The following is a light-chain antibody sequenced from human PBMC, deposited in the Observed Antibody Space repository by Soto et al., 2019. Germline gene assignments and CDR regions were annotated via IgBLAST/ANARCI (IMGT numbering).Light chain of an antibody. V-gene: IGKV3-15*01. Sequence: IVMTQSPATLSVSPGERATLSCRASQNIYSNVAWYQQRPFQAPRLLIYRASTRAPGIPARFSGSGSGTEFTLTISSLQSEDFTVYSCLQYHNLWAFGQGTKVEIK. CDR1: QNIYSN. J-gene: IGKJ1*01. CDR2: RAS. CDR3: LQYHNLWA.